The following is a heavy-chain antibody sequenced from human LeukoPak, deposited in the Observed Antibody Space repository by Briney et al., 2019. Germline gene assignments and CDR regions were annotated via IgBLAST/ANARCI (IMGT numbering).Heavy chain of an antibody. CDR3: ARDTRDAFDI. CDR1: AGSISSSSYY. V-gene: IGHV4-39*02. J-gene: IGHJ3*02. Sequence: SETLSLTCTVSAGSISSSSYYWGWIRQPPGKGLEWIGSIYYSGSTYYNPSLKSRVTISVDTSKNQFSLKLSSVTAADTAVYYCARDTRDAFDIWGQGTMVTVSS. CDR2: IYYSGST.